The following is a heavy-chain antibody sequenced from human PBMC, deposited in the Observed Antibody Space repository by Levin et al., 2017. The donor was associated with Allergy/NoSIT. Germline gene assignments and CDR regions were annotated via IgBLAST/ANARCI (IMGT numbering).Heavy chain of an antibody. CDR1: GFTFSSYG. Sequence: GGSLRLSCAASGFTFSSYGMHWVRQAPGKGLEWVAVISYDGSNKYYADSVKGRFTISRDNSKNTLYLQMNSLRAEDTAVYYCAKGDHAFDIWGQGTMVTVSS. J-gene: IGHJ3*02. CDR3: AKGDHAFDI. CDR2: ISYDGSNK. V-gene: IGHV3-30*18.